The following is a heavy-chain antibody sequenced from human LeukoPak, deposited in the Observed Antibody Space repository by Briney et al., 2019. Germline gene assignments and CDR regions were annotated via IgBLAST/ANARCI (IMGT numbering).Heavy chain of an antibody. V-gene: IGHV4-59*01. CDR3: ARGAAGTGAADY. J-gene: IGHJ4*02. CDR1: GGSISSYY. CDR2: THYSGST. Sequence: SETLSLTCTVSGGSISSYYWSWIRQPPGKGLEWIGYTHYSGSTKYNPSFKSRLTISVDSSKNQFSLRLSSVTAADTAVYFCARGAAGTGAADYWGQGTLVTVSS. D-gene: IGHD6-13*01.